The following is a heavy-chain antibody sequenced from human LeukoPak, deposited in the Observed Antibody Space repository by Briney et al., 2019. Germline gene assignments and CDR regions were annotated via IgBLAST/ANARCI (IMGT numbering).Heavy chain of an antibody. Sequence: GGSLRLSCAASGFTFSSYAMHWVRQAPGKGLEWVAFIRYDGSNKYYADSVKGRFTISRDNSKNTLYLQMNSLRAEDTAVYYCYFGLAALDAFDIWGHGTMVTVSS. V-gene: IGHV3-30*02. J-gene: IGHJ3*02. D-gene: IGHD6-6*01. CDR3: YFGLAALDAFDI. CDR1: GFTFSSYA. CDR2: IRYDGSNK.